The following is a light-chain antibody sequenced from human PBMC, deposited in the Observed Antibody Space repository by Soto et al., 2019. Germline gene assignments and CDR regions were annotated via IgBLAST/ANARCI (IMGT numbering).Light chain of an antibody. V-gene: IGKV3-11*01. CDR3: QQRSKWPLT. CDR1: QSVSSH. Sequence: EVVLTQSPATLSLSPGERVILSCRASQSVSSHLAWYQQKPGQAPRLLINDASNRAAGVPARFSGSGSETDFTLTISSLEPEDFAVYYCQQRSKWPLTFGGGTKVEIK. J-gene: IGKJ4*01. CDR2: DAS.